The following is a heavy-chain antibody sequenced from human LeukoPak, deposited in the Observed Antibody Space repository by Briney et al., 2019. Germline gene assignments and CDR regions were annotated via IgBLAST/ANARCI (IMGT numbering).Heavy chain of an antibody. Sequence: ASVKVSCKASGYTFTGCYMHWVRQAPGQGLEWMGWINPNSGGTNYAQKFQGRVTMTRDTSISTAYMELSRLRSDDTAVYYCARTNIVVVPAAIRGADAFDIWGQGTMVTVSS. CDR1: GYTFTGCY. V-gene: IGHV1-2*02. CDR2: INPNSGGT. J-gene: IGHJ3*02. CDR3: ARTNIVVVPAAIRGADAFDI. D-gene: IGHD2-2*02.